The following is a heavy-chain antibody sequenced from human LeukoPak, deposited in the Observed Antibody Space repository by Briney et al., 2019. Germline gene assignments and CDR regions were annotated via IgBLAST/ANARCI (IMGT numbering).Heavy chain of an antibody. Sequence: GASVKVSCKASGGTFSSYAISWVRQAPGQGLEWMGGIIPIFGTANYAQKFQGRVTITADESTSTAYMELSSLRSEDTAVYYCARTEGYYGSSGYDYWGQGTLVTVSS. D-gene: IGHD3-22*01. J-gene: IGHJ4*02. CDR3: ARTEGYYGSSGYDY. V-gene: IGHV1-69*13. CDR1: GGTFSSYA. CDR2: IIPIFGTA.